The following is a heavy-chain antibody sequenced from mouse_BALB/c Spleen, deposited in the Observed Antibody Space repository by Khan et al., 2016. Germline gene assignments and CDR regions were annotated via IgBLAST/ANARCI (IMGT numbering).Heavy chain of an antibody. Sequence: EVQLQESGPSLAKPSQTLSLTCSVTGDSITSGHWNWIRKFPGNKFDFMGYISHSGDSYYNPSLKSRLSITRDTSKNQYYLQLTSVTTEDTATYYCATWDYYGSAFAYWGQGTLVTVSA. D-gene: IGHD1-2*01. J-gene: IGHJ3*01. V-gene: IGHV3-8*02. CDR1: GDSITSGH. CDR3: ATWDYYGSAFAY. CDR2: ISHSGDS.